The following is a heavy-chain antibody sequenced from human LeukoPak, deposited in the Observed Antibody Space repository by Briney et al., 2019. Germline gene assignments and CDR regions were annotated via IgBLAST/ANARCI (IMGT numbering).Heavy chain of an antibody. CDR3: ARAIADFWCGYHYYFDY. D-gene: IGHD3-3*01. CDR1: GYSISSGYY. CDR2: IYHSGST. Sequence: PSETLSLTCTVSGYSISSGYYWGWIRQPPGKGREWIGSIYHSGSTYYNPSLKSRVTISVDTSKNQFSLKLSSVTAADAAVYYCARAIADFWCGYHYYFDYWGQGTLVTVSS. J-gene: IGHJ4*02. V-gene: IGHV4-38-2*02.